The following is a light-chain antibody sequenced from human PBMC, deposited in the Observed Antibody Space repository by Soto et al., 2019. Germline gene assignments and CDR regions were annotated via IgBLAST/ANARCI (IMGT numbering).Light chain of an antibody. J-gene: IGLJ1*01. CDR2: SSN. V-gene: IGLV1-44*01. Sequence: QSVLTQPPSASTTPGQKVTISCSGSNANIGNNKVNWYQQLPGTAPKLLIYSSNQRPSGVPDRFSGSKAGTSASPAISGLQSEDEANYYCATWDDSLHGYVFGAGTKVTVL. CDR1: NANIGNNK. CDR3: ATWDDSLHGYV.